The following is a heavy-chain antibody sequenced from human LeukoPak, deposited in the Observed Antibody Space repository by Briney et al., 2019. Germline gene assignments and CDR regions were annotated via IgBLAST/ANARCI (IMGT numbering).Heavy chain of an antibody. V-gene: IGHV6-1*01. CDR3: AREQTGDQNFDY. Sequence: SQTLSLTCAISGDSVSSNTAAWNWIRQSPPRGLEWLGRTYYRSKWYNNCAVSVKSRISINPDTSKNQFSLQLKSVTPEDTAVYYCAREQTGDQNFDYWGQGTLVTVSS. CDR1: GDSVSSNTAA. D-gene: IGHD7-27*01. J-gene: IGHJ4*02. CDR2: TYYRSKWYN.